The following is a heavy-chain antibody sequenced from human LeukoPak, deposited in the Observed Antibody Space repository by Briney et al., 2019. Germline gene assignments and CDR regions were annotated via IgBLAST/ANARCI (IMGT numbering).Heavy chain of an antibody. V-gene: IGHV3-53*01. Sequence: GGSLRLSRAASGFTASSNYMSWVRQAPGKGLEWVSVIYSGGSTYYADSVKGRFTISRDNSKNTLYLQMNSLRAEDTAVCYCARSSSSWPNWFDPWGQGTLVTVSS. D-gene: IGHD6-13*01. CDR2: IYSGGST. J-gene: IGHJ5*02. CDR3: ARSSSSWPNWFDP. CDR1: GFTASSNY.